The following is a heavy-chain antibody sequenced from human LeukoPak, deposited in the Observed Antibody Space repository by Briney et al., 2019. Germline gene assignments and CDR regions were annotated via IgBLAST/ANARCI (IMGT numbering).Heavy chain of an antibody. CDR3: ARDTGSSWYEMDYFDY. V-gene: IGHV1-69*05. Sequence: SVKVSCKASGGTFSSYAISWVRQAPGQGLEWMGGIIPIFGTANYAQKLQGRVTMTTDTSTSTAYMELRSLRSDDTAVYYCARDTGSSWYEMDYFDYWGQGTLVTVSS. CDR1: GGTFSSYA. J-gene: IGHJ4*02. D-gene: IGHD6-13*01. CDR2: IIPIFGTA.